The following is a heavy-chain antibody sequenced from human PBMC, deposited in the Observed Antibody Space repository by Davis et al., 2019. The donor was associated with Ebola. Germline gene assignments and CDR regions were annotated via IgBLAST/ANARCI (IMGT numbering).Heavy chain of an antibody. Sequence: AASVKVSCKASGYTFTGYYMHWVRHAPGQGLEWMGWINPNSGGTNYAQKFQGWDTMTRETSISTAYMELSRLRSDDTAVYYCARDVGSSWYGLDYWGQGTLVTVSS. D-gene: IGHD6-13*01. CDR2: INPNSGGT. V-gene: IGHV1-2*04. CDR1: GYTFTGYY. J-gene: IGHJ4*02. CDR3: ARDVGSSWYGLDY.